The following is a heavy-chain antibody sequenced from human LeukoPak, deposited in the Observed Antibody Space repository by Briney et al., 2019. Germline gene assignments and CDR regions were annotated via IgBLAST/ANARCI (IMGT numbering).Heavy chain of an antibody. CDR1: GGSISSYY. CDR3: ARDGYYYDSSGYSHYFDY. CDR2: IYYSGST. D-gene: IGHD3-22*01. V-gene: IGHV4-59*06. Sequence: SETLSLTCTVSGGSISSYYWSWIRQHPGKGLEWIGYIYYSGSTYYNPSLKSRVTISVDTSKNQFSLKLSSVTAADTAVYYCARDGYYYDSSGYSHYFDYWGQGTLVTVSS. J-gene: IGHJ4*02.